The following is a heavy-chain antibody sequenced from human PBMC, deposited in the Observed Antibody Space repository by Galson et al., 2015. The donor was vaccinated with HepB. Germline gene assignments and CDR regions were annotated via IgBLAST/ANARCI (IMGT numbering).Heavy chain of an antibody. CDR3: ARDSPSDFWSGPSTPDY. CDR2: IWYDGSNK. V-gene: IGHV3-33*01. D-gene: IGHD3-3*01. Sequence: SLRLSCAASGFTFSSYGMHWVRQAPGKGLEWVAVIWYDGSNKYYADSVKGRFTISRDNSKNTLYLQMNSLRAEDTAVYYCARDSPSDFWSGPSTPDYWGQGTLVTVSS. CDR1: GFTFSSYG. J-gene: IGHJ4*02.